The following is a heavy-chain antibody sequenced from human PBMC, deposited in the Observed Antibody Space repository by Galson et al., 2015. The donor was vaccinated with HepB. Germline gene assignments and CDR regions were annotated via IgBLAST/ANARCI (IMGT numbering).Heavy chain of an antibody. D-gene: IGHD5-18*01. V-gene: IGHV4-30-4*01. Sequence: TLSLTCTVSGGSINSADSYWSWIRQPPGKGLEWIGYIYYSGSTKYNPSLKSRVTISRDTSKEQFSLKLSSVTAADTAVYYCARDSWIQQWRTAMDVWGQGTTVTVSS. CDR2: IYYSGST. CDR3: ARDSWIQQWRTAMDV. J-gene: IGHJ6*02. CDR1: GGSINSADSY.